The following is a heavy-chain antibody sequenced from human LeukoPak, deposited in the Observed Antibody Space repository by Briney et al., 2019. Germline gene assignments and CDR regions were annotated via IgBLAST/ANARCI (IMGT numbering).Heavy chain of an antibody. J-gene: IGHJ4*02. V-gene: IGHV1-2*02. CDR2: INPVSGGT. D-gene: IGHD2-2*01. CDR1: EYTFTDCY. Sequence: ASVKVSCKASEYTFTDCYLHWVRQAPGQGPEWMGWINPVSGGTHYVGKFQDRVTLTRDTPINTAYMELSGLRSDDTAVYYCVRANFLYCGSTSCLFDFWGQGTLVTVSS. CDR3: VRANFLYCGSTSCLFDF.